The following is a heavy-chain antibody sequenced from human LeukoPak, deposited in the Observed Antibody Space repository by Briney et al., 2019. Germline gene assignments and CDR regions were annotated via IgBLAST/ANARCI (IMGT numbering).Heavy chain of an antibody. J-gene: IGHJ3*02. D-gene: IGHD1-26*01. CDR3: AKGGGGSYYYGAFDI. CDR1: GFTFSSYS. CDR2: ISSSSSYI. Sequence: GGSLRLSCAASGFTFSSYSMNWVRQAPGKGLEWVSSISSSSSYIYYADSVKGRFTISRDNSKNTLYLQMNSLRAEDTAVYYCAKGGGGSYYYGAFDIWGQGTMVTVSS. V-gene: IGHV3-21*04.